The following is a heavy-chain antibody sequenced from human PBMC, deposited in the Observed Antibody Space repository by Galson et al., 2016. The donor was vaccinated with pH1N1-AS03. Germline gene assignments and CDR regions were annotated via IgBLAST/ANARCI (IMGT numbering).Heavy chain of an antibody. CDR3: ARDRGSGYDLFDYYYGMDV. Sequence: SCKASGYTFTSYAMHWVRQAPGQRLEWMGWINAGNGNTKYSQKFQGRVTITRDTSASTAYMELSSLRSEDTAVYYCARDRGSGYDLFDYYYGMDVWGQGTTVTLPS. J-gene: IGHJ6*02. CDR1: GYTFTSYA. V-gene: IGHV1-3*01. D-gene: IGHD5-12*01. CDR2: INAGNGNT.